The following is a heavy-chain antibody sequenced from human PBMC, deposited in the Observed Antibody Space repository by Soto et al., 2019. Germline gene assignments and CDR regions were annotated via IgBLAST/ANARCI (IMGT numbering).Heavy chain of an antibody. CDR1: GFTFSRYD. J-gene: IGHJ4*02. CDR3: AKDLYYDILTGYPGLL. CDR2: ISYDGSNK. Sequence: PGGSLRLSCAASGFTFSRYDMHWVRQAPGKGLEWVAVISYDGSNKYYADSVKGRFTISRDNSKNTLYLQMNSLRAEDMAVYYCAKDLYYDILTGYPGLLWGQGTLVTVSS. V-gene: IGHV3-30*18. D-gene: IGHD3-9*01.